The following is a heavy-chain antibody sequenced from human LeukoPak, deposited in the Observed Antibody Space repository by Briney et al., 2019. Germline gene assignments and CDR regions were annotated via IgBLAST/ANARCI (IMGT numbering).Heavy chain of an antibody. J-gene: IGHJ4*02. D-gene: IGHD4-23*01. CDR3: ATWTPYGSKPYFDY. V-gene: IGHV4-34*01. CDR1: GGSFSGYY. Sequence: SETLSLTCAVYGGSFSGYYWSWIRQPPGKGLEWIGEINHSGSTNYNPSLKSRVTISVDTSKNQFSLKLSSVTAADTAVYYCATWTPYGSKPYFDYWGQGTLVTVSS. CDR2: INHSGST.